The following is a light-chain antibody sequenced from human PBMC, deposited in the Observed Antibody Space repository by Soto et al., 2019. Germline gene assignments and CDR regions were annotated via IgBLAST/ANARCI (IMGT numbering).Light chain of an antibody. Sequence: VMTQSPLSLPVTPGEPASISCRSSESLLQSDGNNCLEWYVQKPGQSPQLLIFLNSHRASGVPDRFSVSGSGTDFTLKISRVEAEDVGVYYCMQTGQSPQTFGEGTKLEIK. CDR2: LNS. J-gene: IGKJ2*01. CDR3: MQTGQSPQT. CDR1: ESLLQSDGNNC. V-gene: IGKV2-28*01.